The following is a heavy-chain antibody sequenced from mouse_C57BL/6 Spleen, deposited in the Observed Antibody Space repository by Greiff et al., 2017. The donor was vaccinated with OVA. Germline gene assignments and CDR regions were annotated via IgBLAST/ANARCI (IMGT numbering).Heavy chain of an antibody. D-gene: IGHD1-3*01. J-gene: IGHJ3*01. CDR1: GFNIKDDY. CDR2: IDPENGDT. CDR3: TNNYGFAY. Sequence: VQLQQSGAELVRPGASVKLSCTASGFNIKDDYMHWVKQRPEQGLEWIGWIDPENGDTEYASKFQGKATITADTSSNTAYLQLSSLTSEDTAVYYCTNNYGFAYWGQGTLVTVSA. V-gene: IGHV14-4*01.